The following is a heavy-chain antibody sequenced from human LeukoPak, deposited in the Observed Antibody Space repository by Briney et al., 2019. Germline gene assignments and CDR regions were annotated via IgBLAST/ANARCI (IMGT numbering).Heavy chain of an antibody. CDR2: IYYSGST. Sequence: SETLSLTCTVSGGSISSYYWSWLRQPPGKGLEWIGYIYYSGSTNYNPSLKSRVTISVDTSKDQFSLKLSSVTAADTAVYYCARRDLVGAVDYWGQGTLVTVSS. V-gene: IGHV4-59*01. CDR1: GGSISSYY. CDR3: ARRDLVGAVDY. J-gene: IGHJ4*02. D-gene: IGHD1-26*01.